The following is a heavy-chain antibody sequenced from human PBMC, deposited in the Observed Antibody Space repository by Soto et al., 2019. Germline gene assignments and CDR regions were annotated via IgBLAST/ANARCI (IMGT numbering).Heavy chain of an antibody. CDR2: IRNTPYGGTT. Sequence: PGGSLRLSCNCSGFRFSEHAMTWVRQAPGEGLEWVGFIRNTPYGGTTDYAASVRGRFTISRDDSASIAYLQMNSLKTEDSGLYYCSRGSFGYYGPWGPGTLVTVSS. CDR3: SRGSFGYYGP. D-gene: IGHD2-2*03. V-gene: IGHV3-49*04. J-gene: IGHJ5*02. CDR1: GFRFSEHA.